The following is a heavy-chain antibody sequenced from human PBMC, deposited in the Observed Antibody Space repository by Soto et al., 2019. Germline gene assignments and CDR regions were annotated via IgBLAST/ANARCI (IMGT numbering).Heavy chain of an antibody. Sequence: ASVKVSCKASGYTFTSYGISWVRQAPGQGLEWMGWISAYNGNTNYAQKLQGRVTMTTDTSTSTAYMELRSLRSDDTAVYYCARPKIRGYSGYVSIYYAFDIWGQGTMVTVSS. D-gene: IGHD5-12*01. J-gene: IGHJ3*02. CDR1: GYTFTSYG. CDR3: ARPKIRGYSGYVSIYYAFDI. CDR2: ISAYNGNT. V-gene: IGHV1-18*01.